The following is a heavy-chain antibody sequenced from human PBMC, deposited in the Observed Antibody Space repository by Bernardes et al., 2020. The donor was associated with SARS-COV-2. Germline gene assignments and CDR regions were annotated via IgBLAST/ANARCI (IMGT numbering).Heavy chain of an antibody. CDR1: GFTVSSNH. CDR3: TTGAEIYYDSSGFSYYFDF. V-gene: IGHV3-53*01. J-gene: IGHJ4*02. CDR2: IFSGGTT. D-gene: IGHD3-22*01. Sequence: GGSLRLSCAASGFTVSSNHMNWVRQAPGKGLEWVSVIFSGGTTNYADSVRGRFTISGDDSKNTMYLQMNSLKTEDTAVYYCTTGAEIYYDSSGFSYYFDFWGQGTLVTVSS.